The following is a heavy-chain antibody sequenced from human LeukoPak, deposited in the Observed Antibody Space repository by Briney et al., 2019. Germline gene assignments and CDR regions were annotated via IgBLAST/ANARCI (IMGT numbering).Heavy chain of an antibody. CDR2: ISGSGGST. V-gene: IGHV3-23*01. J-gene: IGHJ3*02. CDR3: TTVALFDI. CDR1: GFTFSSYG. Sequence: GGTLRLSCAASGFTFSSYGMSWVRQAPGKGLEWVSAISGSGGSTYYADSVKGRFTISRDNSKNTLYLQMNSLKTVDTAVYYCTTVALFDIWGQGTMVTVSS.